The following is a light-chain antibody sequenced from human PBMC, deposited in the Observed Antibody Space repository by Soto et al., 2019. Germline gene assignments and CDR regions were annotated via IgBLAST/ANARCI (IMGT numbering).Light chain of an antibody. J-gene: IGLJ1*01. CDR1: SSDVGGYNY. V-gene: IGLV2-8*01. CDR2: EVS. Sequence: QSALTQPPSASGSPGQSVTISCTGTSSDVGGYNYVSWYQQHPGKAPKLMIYEVSKRPSGVPDRFSGSKSGNTASLTISGLQSEDEADYFCSSYTSTTTFVLGTGTKLTVL. CDR3: SSYTSTTTFV.